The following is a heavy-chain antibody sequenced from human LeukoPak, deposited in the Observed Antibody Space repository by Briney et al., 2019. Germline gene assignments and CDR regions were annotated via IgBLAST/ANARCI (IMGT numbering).Heavy chain of an antibody. CDR3: AXLGGPDSSASYYYGMDV. V-gene: IGHV3-30-3*01. CDR1: GFTFSSYA. J-gene: IGHJ6*02. D-gene: IGHD3-22*01. CDR2: ISYDGSNK. Sequence: PGGSLRLSCAASGFTFSSYAMHWVRQAPGKGLEWVAVISYDGSNKYYADSVKGRFTISRDNSRNTLYLQMNSLRAEDTAVYYCAXLGGPDSSASYYYGMDVWGQGTTVTVSS.